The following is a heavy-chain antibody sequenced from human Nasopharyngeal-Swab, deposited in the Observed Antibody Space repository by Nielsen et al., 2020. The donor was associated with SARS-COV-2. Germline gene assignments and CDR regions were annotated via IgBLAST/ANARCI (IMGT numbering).Heavy chain of an antibody. J-gene: IGHJ4*02. CDR2: LSNDGGDI. V-gene: IGHV3-30*18. CDR3: AKDGEVAAARYYFDY. Sequence: GGSLRLSCAASGFTLSRYGMHWVRQVPGKGLEWVAVLSNDGGDIYYADSVKGRFTISRDNSKNTLYLQMNSLRPEDTAVYYCAKDGEVAAARYYFDYWGQGTLVTVSS. CDR1: GFTLSRYG. D-gene: IGHD6-13*01.